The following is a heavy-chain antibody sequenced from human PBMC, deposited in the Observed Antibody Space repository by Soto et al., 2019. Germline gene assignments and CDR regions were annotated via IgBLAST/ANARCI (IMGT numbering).Heavy chain of an antibody. CDR2: IYYSGST. J-gene: IGHJ4*02. Sequence: SETLSLTCTVSGGSISSYYWSWIRQPPGKGLEWIGYIYYSGSTNYNPSLKSRVTISVDTSKNQFSLKLSSVTAADTAVYYCARVSSYSGYYDYWGQGTLVTVSS. V-gene: IGHV4-59*01. CDR3: ARVSSYSGYYDY. D-gene: IGHD3-22*01. CDR1: GGSISSYY.